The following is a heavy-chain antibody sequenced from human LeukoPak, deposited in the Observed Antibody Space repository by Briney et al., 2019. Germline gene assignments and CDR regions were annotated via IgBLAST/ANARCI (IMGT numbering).Heavy chain of an antibody. CDR2: INLSGGST. CDR1: GGTFSSYA. D-gene: IGHD2-8*01. J-gene: IGHJ4*02. CDR3: ARDYVDDIPMIKDY. Sequence: GASVTVSCTASGGTFSSYAISWVRQAPGQGLEWMGKINLSGGSTTYAQKFQGRVTMTRDTSTSTVYMELSSLRSEDTAVYYCARDYVDDIPMIKDYWGQGTLVTVSS. V-gene: IGHV1-46*01.